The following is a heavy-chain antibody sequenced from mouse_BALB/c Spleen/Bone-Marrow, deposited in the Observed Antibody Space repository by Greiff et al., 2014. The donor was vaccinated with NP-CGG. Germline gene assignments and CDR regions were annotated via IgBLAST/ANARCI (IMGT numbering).Heavy chain of an antibody. CDR2: IYPGNSDT. D-gene: IGHD1-1*01. J-gene: IGHJ4*01. CDR1: GYTFTSYW. Sequence: DVHLMESGTVLARPGASVKMSCKASGYTFTSYWMHWVKQRPGQGLEWIGAIYPGNSDTSYNQKFKGKAILTAVTSTSTAYMELSSLTNEDSAVYYCTRVITAVLATRAMDYWGQGSSVTVSS. CDR3: TRVITAVLATRAMDY. V-gene: IGHV1-5*01.